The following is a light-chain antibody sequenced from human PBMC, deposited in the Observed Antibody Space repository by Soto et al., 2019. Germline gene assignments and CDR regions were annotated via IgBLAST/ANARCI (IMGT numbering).Light chain of an antibody. V-gene: IGLV2-8*01. CDR1: SSDVGGYNY. Sequence: QSVLTQPPSASGSPGQSVTISCTGTSSDVGGYNYVSWYQHHPGKVPKLMIYEVSKRHSGVPDRFSGSKSGNTASLTVSGLQAEDEADYYCSSYAGSNTDYVFGTGTKVTAL. CDR2: EVS. J-gene: IGLJ1*01. CDR3: SSYAGSNTDYV.